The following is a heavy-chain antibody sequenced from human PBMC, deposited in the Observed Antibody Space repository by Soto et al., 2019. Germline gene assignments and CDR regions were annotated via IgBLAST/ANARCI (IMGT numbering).Heavy chain of an antibody. CDR2: NYYRGNT. CDR1: GDSINSDNYY. D-gene: IGHD3-3*01. CDR3: ARLEGLATISYYFDY. J-gene: IGHJ4*02. V-gene: IGHV4-39*01. Sequence: QLQLQESGPGLVKPSETLSLTCSVSGDSINSDNYYWGWIRQPPGKGLEWIGRNYYRGNTYYNRSLKTRVTVSLDKSKSQFSLKLNSVTAADSGVYFCARLEGLATISYYFDYWGQGTLVTVSS.